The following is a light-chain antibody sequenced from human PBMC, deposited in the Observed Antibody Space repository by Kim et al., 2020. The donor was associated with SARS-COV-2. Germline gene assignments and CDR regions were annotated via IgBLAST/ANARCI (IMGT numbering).Light chain of an antibody. CDR3: TSYAGSNNLDV. CDR2: EVN. CDR1: SSDIGAYKY. Sequence: QSVTISCTGTSSDIGAYKYVSWYQQHPGKVPKLMIYEVNRRPSGVPDRFSGSKSGNTASLTVSGLQAEDEADYYCTSYAGSNNLDVFGTGTKVTVL. V-gene: IGLV2-8*01. J-gene: IGLJ1*01.